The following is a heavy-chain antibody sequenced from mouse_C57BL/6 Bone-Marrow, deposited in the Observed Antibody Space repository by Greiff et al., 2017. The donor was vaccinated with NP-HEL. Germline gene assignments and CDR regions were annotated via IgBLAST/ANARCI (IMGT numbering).Heavy chain of an antibody. V-gene: IGHV1-7*01. CDR3: AIFYYDYSYAMDY. CDR1: GYTFTSYW. J-gene: IGHJ4*01. Sequence: QVQLQQSGAVLAKPGASVKLSCKASGYTFTSYWMHWVKQRPGQGLEWIGYINPSSGYTKYNQKFKDKATLTADKSSSTAYMQLSSLTYEDSAVYYCAIFYYDYSYAMDYWGQGTSVTVSS. D-gene: IGHD2-4*01. CDR2: INPSSGYT.